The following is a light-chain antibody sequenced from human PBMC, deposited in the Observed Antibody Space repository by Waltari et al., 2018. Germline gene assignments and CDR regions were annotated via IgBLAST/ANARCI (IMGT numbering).Light chain of an antibody. Sequence: VLTQSPASLAVSLGERATINCKSSQSLLYTTNNQNYLAWYQQKPGQPPKILIYWASIRESEIPDRFSGSGSGTDFTLTISGLQAEDVAAYFCLQYLHTAGTFGQGTKVEIK. CDR1: QSLLYTTNNQNY. V-gene: IGKV4-1*01. CDR2: WAS. J-gene: IGKJ1*01. CDR3: LQYLHTAGT.